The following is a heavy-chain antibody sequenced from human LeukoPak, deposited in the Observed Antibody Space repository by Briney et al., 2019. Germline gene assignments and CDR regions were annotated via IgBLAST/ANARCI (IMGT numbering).Heavy chain of an antibody. D-gene: IGHD5-18*01. CDR3: ARHGGYSYAADY. CDR2: IYYSGST. Sequence: SETLSLTCTVSGGSISSSSYYWGWIRQPPGKGPEWIGSIYYSGSTYYNPSLKSRVTISVDTSKNQFSLKLSSVTAADTAVYYCARHGGYSYAADYWGQGTLVTVSS. J-gene: IGHJ4*02. CDR1: GGSISSSSYY. V-gene: IGHV4-39*01.